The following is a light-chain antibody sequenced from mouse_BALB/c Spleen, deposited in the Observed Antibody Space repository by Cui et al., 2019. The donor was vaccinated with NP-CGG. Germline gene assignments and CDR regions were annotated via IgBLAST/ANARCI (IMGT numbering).Light chain of an antibody. CDR3: SLWYSNHWV. Sequence: LETQESTFTTSPGETVTLTCRSSTGAVTTSNYANWVQEKPDHLFTGLIGGTNNRAPGVPARFSGSLIGDKAALTITGAQTEDEAIYFCSLWYSNHWVFGGGTKLTVL. CDR1: TGAVTTSNY. V-gene: IGLV1*01. CDR2: GTN. J-gene: IGLJ1*01.